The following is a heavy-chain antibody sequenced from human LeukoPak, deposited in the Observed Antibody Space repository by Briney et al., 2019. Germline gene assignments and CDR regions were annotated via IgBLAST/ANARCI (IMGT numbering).Heavy chain of an antibody. CDR1: GGSISSGSYY. D-gene: IGHD4-23*01. Sequence: KPSETLSLTCTVSGGSISSGSYYWSWIRQPAGKGLEWIGRIYTSGSTNYNPSLKGRVTISVDTSKNQFSLKLSSVTAADTAVYYCAGRTTVGEAPDYWGQGTLVTVSS. V-gene: IGHV4-61*02. CDR3: AGRTTVGEAPDY. J-gene: IGHJ4*02. CDR2: IYTSGST.